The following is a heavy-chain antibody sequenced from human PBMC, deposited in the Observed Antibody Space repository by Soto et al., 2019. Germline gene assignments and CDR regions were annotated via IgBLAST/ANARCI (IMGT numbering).Heavy chain of an antibody. Sequence: QVQLQQWGAGLLKPSATLSLTCAVYGGSFSGYYWSWIRQPPGKGLEWIGEINHSGSTNYNPSLKSRVTISVDTSKNQVSLKLSSVTDADTAVYYCARNGYSYATWGQGTLVTVSS. CDR1: GGSFSGYY. D-gene: IGHD5-18*01. CDR2: INHSGST. V-gene: IGHV4-34*01. J-gene: IGHJ4*02. CDR3: ARNGYSYAT.